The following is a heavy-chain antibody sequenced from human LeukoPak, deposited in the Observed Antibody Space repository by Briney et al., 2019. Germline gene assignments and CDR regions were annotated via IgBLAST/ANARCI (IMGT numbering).Heavy chain of an antibody. Sequence: GGSLRLSCAASGFIFSSYAMSWVRQAPGKGLEWVSVISGSGGSTYYADSVKGRFTISRDNSKNTLYLQMNSLRAEDTAVYYCGKGGGSSWYVFDYWGQGTLVTVSS. CDR3: GKGGGSSWYVFDY. V-gene: IGHV3-23*01. CDR2: ISGSGGST. J-gene: IGHJ4*02. CDR1: GFIFSSYA. D-gene: IGHD6-13*01.